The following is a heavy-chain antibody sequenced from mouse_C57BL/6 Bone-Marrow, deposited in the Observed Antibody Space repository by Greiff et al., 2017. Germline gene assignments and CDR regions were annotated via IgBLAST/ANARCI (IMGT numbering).Heavy chain of an antibody. CDR1: GYTFTTYP. Sequence: VQLQQSGAELVKPGASVKMSCKASGYTFTTYPIEWMKQNHGKSLEWIGNFHPYNDDTKYNEKFKGKATLTVEKSSSTVYLELSRLTSEDSAVYSCARNHYYGSSPDVDYWGQGTTLTVSS. CDR2: FHPYNDDT. D-gene: IGHD1-1*01. CDR3: ARNHYYGSSPDVDY. V-gene: IGHV1-47*01. J-gene: IGHJ2*01.